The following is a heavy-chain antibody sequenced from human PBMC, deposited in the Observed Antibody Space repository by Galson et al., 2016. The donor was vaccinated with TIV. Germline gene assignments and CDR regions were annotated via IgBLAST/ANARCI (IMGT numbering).Heavy chain of an antibody. V-gene: IGHV3-21*01. Sequence: SLRLSCAASGFTFSGYSMNWVRQAPGKGLEWVSFISSNLSDTFYSDSVKGRFSISRDNIKNSVYLQMNNLSAEDMAVYYCVSSRGTDFWRNFDFWGQGTLVTVSS. J-gene: IGHJ4*02. CDR2: ISSNLSDT. D-gene: IGHD3-3*01. CDR3: VSSRGTDFWRNFDF. CDR1: GFTFSGYS.